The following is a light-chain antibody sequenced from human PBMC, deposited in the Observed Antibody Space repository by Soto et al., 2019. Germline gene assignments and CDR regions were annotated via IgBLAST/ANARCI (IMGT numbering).Light chain of an antibody. Sequence: EIVLTQSPGTLSLSPGERATLSCRASQSVSSSYLAWNQQKPGQAPRLLIYGASSRATGIPDRFSGSGSGTDFTLTIRRLEPEDFAVYYCQQYGASPYTFGQGTKLETK. J-gene: IGKJ2*01. V-gene: IGKV3-20*01. CDR3: QQYGASPYT. CDR1: QSVSSSY. CDR2: GAS.